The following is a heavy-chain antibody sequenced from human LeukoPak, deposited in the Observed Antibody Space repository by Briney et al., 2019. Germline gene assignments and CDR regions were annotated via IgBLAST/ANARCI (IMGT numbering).Heavy chain of an antibody. V-gene: IGHV1-24*01. CDR1: GYTLTELS. D-gene: IGHD6-19*01. CDR3: ATEIIAVAAIRDEEGDY. Sequence: ASVKVSCKVPGYTLTELSMHWVRQAPGKGLEWMGGFDPEDGETIYAQKFQGRVTMTEDTSTDTAYMELSSLRSEDTAVYYCATEIIAVAAIRDEEGDYWGQGTLVTVSS. J-gene: IGHJ4*02. CDR2: FDPEDGET.